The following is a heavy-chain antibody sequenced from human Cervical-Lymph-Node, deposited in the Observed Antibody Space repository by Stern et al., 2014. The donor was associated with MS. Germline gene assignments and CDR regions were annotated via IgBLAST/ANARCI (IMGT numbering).Heavy chain of an antibody. V-gene: IGHV1-24*01. CDR3: ATDRDDFRSGYSAPTKGYGLDV. CDR2: FDPEDGET. Sequence: VQLVESGAEVKKPGASVKVSCKVSGYTLTELSMHWVRQAPGKGLEWMGGFDPEDGETIYAKKFQGRVTMTEDTSTDTAYMELSSLRSEDTAVYYCATDRDDFRSGYSAPTKGYGLDVWGQGTTVTVTS. J-gene: IGHJ6*02. D-gene: IGHD3-3*01. CDR1: GYTLTELS.